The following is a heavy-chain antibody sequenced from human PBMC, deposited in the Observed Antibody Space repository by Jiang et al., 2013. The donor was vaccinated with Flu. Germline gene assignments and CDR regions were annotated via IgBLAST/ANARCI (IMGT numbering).Heavy chain of an antibody. D-gene: IGHD6-19*01. CDR3: ARRAPGAVAVDC. CDR2: FYNSGST. CDR1: GGSISASTYY. Sequence: GSGLVKPSETLSLTCTVSGGSISASTYYWGWIRQSPGKGLEWIGSFYNSGSTYYNPSLKSRVTISVDTSKNKFSLKLSSVTAADTAVYYCARRAPGAVAVDCWGQGTLVTVSS. V-gene: IGHV4-39*01. J-gene: IGHJ4*02.